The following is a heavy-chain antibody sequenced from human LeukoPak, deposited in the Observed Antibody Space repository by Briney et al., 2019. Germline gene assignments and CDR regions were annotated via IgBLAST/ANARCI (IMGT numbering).Heavy chain of an antibody. J-gene: IGHJ4*02. CDR3: AGAGTYYYDSSGYYPPDY. CDR2: IYHSGST. V-gene: IGHV4-59*01. Sequence: SETLSLTCTVSGGSISSYYWSWIRQPPGKGLEWIGYIYHSGSTNYNPSLKSRVTISVDTSKNQFSLKLSSVTAADTAVYYCAGAGTYYYDSSGYYPPDYWGQGTVDTVSS. CDR1: GGSISSYY. D-gene: IGHD3-22*01.